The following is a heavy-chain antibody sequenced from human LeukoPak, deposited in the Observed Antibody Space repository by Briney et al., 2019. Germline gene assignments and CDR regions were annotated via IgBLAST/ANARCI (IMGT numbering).Heavy chain of an antibody. Sequence: SETLSLTCAVYGGSFSGYYWSWIRQPPGKGLEWIGEINHSGSTNYNPSLKSRVTISVDTSKNQFSLKLSSVTAADTAVYYCARKFISYFDYWGQGTLVTVSS. V-gene: IGHV4-34*01. J-gene: IGHJ4*02. CDR2: INHSGST. CDR1: GGSFSGYY. CDR3: ARKFISYFDY.